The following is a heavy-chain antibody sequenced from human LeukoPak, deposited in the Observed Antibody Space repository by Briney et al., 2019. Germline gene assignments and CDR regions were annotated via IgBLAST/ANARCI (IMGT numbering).Heavy chain of an antibody. CDR1: GFTFSDSA. CDR2: IRYDGSNE. J-gene: IGHJ3*02. D-gene: IGHD5-24*01. Sequence: GGSLRLSCAASGFTFSDSAMHWVRQAPGKGLEWVTFIRYDGSNEYYADSVRGRFTVSRDNSKNTLYLQMNSLKPEDTAIYYCAKPGMAYAFDIWGQGTMVTVSS. CDR3: AKPGMAYAFDI. V-gene: IGHV3-30*02.